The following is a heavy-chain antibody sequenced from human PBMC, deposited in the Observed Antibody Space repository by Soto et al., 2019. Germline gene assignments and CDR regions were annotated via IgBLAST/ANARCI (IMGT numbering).Heavy chain of an antibody. J-gene: IGHJ3*02. V-gene: IGHV5-51*01. CDR2: IYPGDSET. CDR3: ARPRRPATMYAFDI. Sequence: GESLKISCQGSGYTSTTYWIAWVRQMPGKGLEWMGLIYPGDSETKYSPSFQGQVTMSADKSISTAYLQWSSLKASDTAMYYCARPRRPATMYAFDIWGQGTMVTVSS. CDR1: GYTSTTYW. D-gene: IGHD6-25*01.